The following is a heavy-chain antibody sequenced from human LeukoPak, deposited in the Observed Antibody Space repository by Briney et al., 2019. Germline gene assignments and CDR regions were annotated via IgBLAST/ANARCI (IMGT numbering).Heavy chain of an antibody. CDR3: AREHSSSSGGWVYYMDV. Sequence: ASETLSLTCTVSGGSIGSGGYYWSWIRQHPGKGLEWIGYIYYSGSTYYNPSLKSRVTISVDTSKNQFSLKLSSVTAADTAVYYCAREHSSSSGGWVYYMDVWGKGTTVTVSS. V-gene: IGHV4-31*03. J-gene: IGHJ6*03. CDR2: IYYSGST. D-gene: IGHD6-6*01. CDR1: GGSIGSGGYY.